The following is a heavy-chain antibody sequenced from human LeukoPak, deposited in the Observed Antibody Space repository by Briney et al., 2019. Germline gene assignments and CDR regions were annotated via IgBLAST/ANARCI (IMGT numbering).Heavy chain of an antibody. V-gene: IGHV1-2*02. CDR3: ARAGGGLDY. CDR1: GYTFTVYY. Sequence: ASVKVSCKASGYTFTVYYVHWVRQAPGQGLEWMGWINPNSGGTNYAQKFQGRVTMTRDTSISTAYMELSSLTSDDTAVYYCARAGGGLDYWGQGTLVTVSS. CDR2: INPNSGGT. D-gene: IGHD3-16*01. J-gene: IGHJ4*02.